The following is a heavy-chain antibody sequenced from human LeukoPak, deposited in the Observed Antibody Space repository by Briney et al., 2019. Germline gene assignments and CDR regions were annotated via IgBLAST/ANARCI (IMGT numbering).Heavy chain of an antibody. Sequence: GSLRLSCAASGFTFSNYEMHWVRQAPGKGLEWVSYISSSGSDIYYADSVKGRFTISRDNSKNSLYLQMNSLRAEDTALYYCAKGGGYSSSWYRHYYYYMDVWGKGTTVTVSS. D-gene: IGHD6-13*01. CDR1: GFTFSNYE. J-gene: IGHJ6*03. CDR2: ISSSGSDI. CDR3: AKGGGYSSSWYRHYYYYMDV. V-gene: IGHV3-48*03.